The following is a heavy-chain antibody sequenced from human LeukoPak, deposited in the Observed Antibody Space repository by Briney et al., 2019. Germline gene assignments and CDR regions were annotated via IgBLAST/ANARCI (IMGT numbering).Heavy chain of an antibody. J-gene: IGHJ4*02. CDR2: ISGSGGST. CDR1: GFTFRSYA. CDR3: AKRASGSGTSLYYFDY. D-gene: IGHD3-10*01. V-gene: IGHV3-23*01. Sequence: GGSLRLSCAASGFTFRSYAMSWVRQAPGKGLEWVSSISGSGGSTFYADSVKGRFTISRDDSKNTLYLQMNSLRAEDTAVYYCAKRASGSGTSLYYFDYWGQGTLVTVSS.